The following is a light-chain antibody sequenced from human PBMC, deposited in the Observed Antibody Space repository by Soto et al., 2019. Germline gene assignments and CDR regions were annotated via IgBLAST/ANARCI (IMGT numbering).Light chain of an antibody. CDR3: LQYHSPPQT. CDR2: WAS. Sequence: DIVMTQSPDSLAVSLGERATIKGKSSQSVLYSPNNKNYLAWYQQKPGQPPKLLVYWASTRESGVPDRFSGSGSGTDFTLTINSLQAEDVAVYYCLQYHSPPQTFGQGTKVEIK. CDR1: QSVLYSPNNKNY. J-gene: IGKJ1*01. V-gene: IGKV4-1*01.